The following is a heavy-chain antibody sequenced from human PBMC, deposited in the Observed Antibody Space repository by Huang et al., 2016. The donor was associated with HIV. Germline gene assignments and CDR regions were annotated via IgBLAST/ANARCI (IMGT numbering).Heavy chain of an antibody. CDR2: IYYRGST. CDR3: ARDTMVRGFDY. D-gene: IGHD3-10*01. J-gene: IGHJ4*02. V-gene: IGHV4-59*11. CDR1: GGSISSQY. Sequence: QVQLQESGPGLVKPSETLSLTCTVSGGSISSQYWSWIRQPPGKGLEWIGSIYYRGSTNYNPALKGRVTIPVDTSKNQFSLKLSSVTAADTAVYYCARDTMVRGFDYWGQGTLVTVSS.